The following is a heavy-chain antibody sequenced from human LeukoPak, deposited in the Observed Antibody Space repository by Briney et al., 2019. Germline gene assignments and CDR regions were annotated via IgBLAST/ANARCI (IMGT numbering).Heavy chain of an antibody. J-gene: IGHJ4*02. D-gene: IGHD4-17*01. CDR2: ISSSGKTT. CDR1: AFTFSDYF. V-gene: IGHV3-11*01. CDR3: ARVVYGDPGYYFDY. Sequence: PGGSLRLSCAASAFTFSDYFMSWFRQAPGKGLEWVSYISSSGKTTKYADSVKGRFTISRDNAKNSLYLQMNSLRAEDTAVYYCARVVYGDPGYYFDYWGQGTLVTVSS.